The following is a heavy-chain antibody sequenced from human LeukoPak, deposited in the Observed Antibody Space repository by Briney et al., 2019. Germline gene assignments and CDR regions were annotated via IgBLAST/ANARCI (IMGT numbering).Heavy chain of an antibody. V-gene: IGHV3-23*01. CDR1: GFTFSSYW. Sequence: PGGSLRLSCAASGFTFSSYWMSWVRQAPGKGLEWVSAISGSGGSTYYADSVKGRFTISRDNSKNTLYLQMNSLRAEDTAVYYCAKVPYDFWSGYHDYWGQGTLVTVSS. D-gene: IGHD3-3*01. CDR2: ISGSGGST. J-gene: IGHJ4*02. CDR3: AKVPYDFWSGYHDY.